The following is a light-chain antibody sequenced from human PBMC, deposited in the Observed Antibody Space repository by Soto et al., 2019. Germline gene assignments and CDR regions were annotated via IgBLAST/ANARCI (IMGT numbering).Light chain of an antibody. J-gene: IGKJ1*01. V-gene: IGKV3-20*01. Sequence: EIVLTQSPGTLSLSPGGRATLSCRASQSVSSSYLAWYQQKPGQAPRLLIYGAFSRATGIPDRFSGSGSGTDFTLTISRLELEDFAVYYCQHYGSSPVTFGQGTKVEIK. CDR1: QSVSSSY. CDR3: QHYGSSPVT. CDR2: GAF.